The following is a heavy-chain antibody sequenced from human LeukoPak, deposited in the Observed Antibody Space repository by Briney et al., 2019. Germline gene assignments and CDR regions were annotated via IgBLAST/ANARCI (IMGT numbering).Heavy chain of an antibody. CDR2: INHSGST. J-gene: IGHJ5*02. D-gene: IGHD2-2*01. V-gene: IGHV4-34*01. CDR1: GGSFRGYY. Sequence: SETLSLTCAVYGGSFRGYYWSWIRQPPGKGLEWIGEINHSGSTNYNPSLKSRVTISVDTSKNQFSLKLSSVTAADTAVYYCARGWFVVPANNWFDPWGQGTLVTVSS. CDR3: ARGWFVVPANNWFDP.